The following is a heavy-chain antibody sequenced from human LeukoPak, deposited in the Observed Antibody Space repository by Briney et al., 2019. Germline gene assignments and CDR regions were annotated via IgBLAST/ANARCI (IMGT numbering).Heavy chain of an antibody. V-gene: IGHV1-2*02. D-gene: IGHD6-19*01. J-gene: IGHJ4*02. CDR2: INPNSGGT. Sequence: ASVKVSCKASGYTFTGCYLHWVRQAPGQGLEWMGWINPNSGGTNYAQKFQGRVTMTRDTSISTAYMELSRLRSDDTAVYYCAREFPNEAGLDYWGQGTLVTVSS. CDR3: AREFPNEAGLDY. CDR1: GYTFTGCY.